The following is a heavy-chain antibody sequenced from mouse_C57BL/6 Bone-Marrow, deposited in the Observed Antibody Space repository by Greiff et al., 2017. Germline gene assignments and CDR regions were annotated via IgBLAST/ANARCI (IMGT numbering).Heavy chain of an antibody. J-gene: IGHJ2*01. Sequence: QVHVKQPGAELVKPGASVKVSCKASGYTFTSYWMHWVKQRPGQGLEWIGRIHPSDSDTNYNQKFKGKATLTVDKSSSTAYMQLSSLTSEDSAVYYCAIIGAQAADYFDYWGQGTTLTVSS. CDR2: IHPSDSDT. CDR1: GYTFTSYW. V-gene: IGHV1-74*01. CDR3: AIIGAQAADYFDY. D-gene: IGHD3-2*02.